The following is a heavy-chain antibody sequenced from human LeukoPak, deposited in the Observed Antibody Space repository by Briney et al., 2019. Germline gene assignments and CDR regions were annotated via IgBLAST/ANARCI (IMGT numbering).Heavy chain of an antibody. J-gene: IGHJ5*02. Sequence: LSGGSLRLSCVASGFSFSNYGTHWVRQAPGEGLEWVTFMQYDGSVKFYADSVKGRFTISRDNSKNTLYLQMNSLRAEDTAVYYCARDEAPSPGSGFDPWGQGTLVTVSS. V-gene: IGHV3-30*02. CDR2: MQYDGSVK. CDR3: ARDEAPSPGSGFDP. CDR1: GFSFSNYG.